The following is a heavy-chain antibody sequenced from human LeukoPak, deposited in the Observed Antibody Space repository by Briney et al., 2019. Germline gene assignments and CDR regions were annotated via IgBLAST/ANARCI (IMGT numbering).Heavy chain of an antibody. CDR2: INHSGST. J-gene: IGHJ5*02. D-gene: IGHD4-17*01. CDR3: ARENYGDYGGDWFDP. Sequence: SETLSLTCTVSGGSISSNSYYWSWIRQPPGKGLEWIGEINHSGSTNYNPSLKSRVTISVDTSKNQFSLKLSSVTAADTAVYYCARENYGDYGGDWFDPWGQGTLVTVSS. CDR1: GGSISSNSYY. V-gene: IGHV4-39*07.